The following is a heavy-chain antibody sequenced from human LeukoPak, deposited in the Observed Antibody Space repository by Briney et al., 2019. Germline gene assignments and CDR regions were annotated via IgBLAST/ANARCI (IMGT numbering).Heavy chain of an antibody. Sequence: PGRSLRLSCAASGFTFSNYDMNWVRQAPGKGLEWVSHISSGGSIKYYADSLKGRFTISRVNAKNSLYLQMNSLRAEDTAVYYCARRYCSSTDCLFDYWGQGTLVTVSS. D-gene: IGHD2-2*01. CDR1: GFTFSNYD. CDR3: ARRYCSSTDCLFDY. CDR2: ISSGGSIK. V-gene: IGHV3-48*03. J-gene: IGHJ4*02.